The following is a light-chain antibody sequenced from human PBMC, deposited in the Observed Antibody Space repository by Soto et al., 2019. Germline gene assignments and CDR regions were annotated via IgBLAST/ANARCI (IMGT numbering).Light chain of an antibody. V-gene: IGKV3-15*01. J-gene: IGKJ5*01. CDR2: GAS. CDR3: QQYNNWPPIT. CDR1: QRVSSN. Sequence: EIVMTQSLATLSVSPGERATLSCRASQRVSSNLAWYQQKPGQAPRPLIYGASTRATGIPARFSGSGSGTEFTLTISSLQSEDFAVYYCQQYNNWPPITFGQGTRLEIK.